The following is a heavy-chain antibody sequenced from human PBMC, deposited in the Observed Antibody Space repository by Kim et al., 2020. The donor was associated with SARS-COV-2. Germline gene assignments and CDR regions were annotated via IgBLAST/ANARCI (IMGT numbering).Heavy chain of an antibody. V-gene: IGHV3-9*01. CDR3: AKLPIAVAGNDY. CDR2: IRWNSGSI. D-gene: IGHD6-19*01. J-gene: IGHJ4*02. Sequence: GGSLRLSCAASGFTFDDYAMHWVRQAPGKGLEWVSGIRWNSGSIGYADSVKGRFTISRDNAKNSLYLQMNSLGAEDTALYYCAKLPIAVAGNDYWGQGTLVTVSA. CDR1: GFTFDDYA.